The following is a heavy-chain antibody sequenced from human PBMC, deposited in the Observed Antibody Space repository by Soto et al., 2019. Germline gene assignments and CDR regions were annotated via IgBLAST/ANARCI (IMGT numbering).Heavy chain of an antibody. CDR3: ARFSNYGYHYGMDV. Sequence: ASVKVSCKASGYTFSTYGISWVRQAPGQGIEWMGWISVYNGNTNYAQKLQGRVTLTTDTSTSTAYMELRSLKSDDTSVFYCARFSNYGYHYGMDVWGQGTTVTVSS. J-gene: IGHJ6*02. V-gene: IGHV1-18*01. CDR2: ISVYNGNT. CDR1: GYTFSTYG. D-gene: IGHD4-4*01.